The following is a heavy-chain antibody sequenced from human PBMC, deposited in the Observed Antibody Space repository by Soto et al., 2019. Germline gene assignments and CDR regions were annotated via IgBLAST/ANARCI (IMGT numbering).Heavy chain of an antibody. CDR2: INPSAGST. CDR3: NKYSGTLSASAA. Sequence: ASVKVSCKASGYTFTSYYIHWVRQAPGQGLEWMGIINPSAGSTSYAQKFQGRFTISRDESQNTAYLQMNSLKTEDTAVYYCNKYSGTLSASAALGPGTLVTVSS. V-gene: IGHV1-46*01. J-gene: IGHJ5*02. D-gene: IGHD1-26*01. CDR1: GYTFTSYY.